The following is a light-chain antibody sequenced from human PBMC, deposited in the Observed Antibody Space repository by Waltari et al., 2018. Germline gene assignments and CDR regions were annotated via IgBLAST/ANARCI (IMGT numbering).Light chain of an antibody. CDR1: QDITKY. CDR3: LQYQAYPLT. V-gene: IGKV1-16*02. Sequence: DIQMTQSPSSLSASVGDRVTITCRASQDITKYLAWFQQKPGRAPKALIYGAFILQSGVSSNFSGSGSGTDFTLTITSLQPEDFGTYYCLQYQAYPLTFGGGTKVEIK. J-gene: IGKJ4*01. CDR2: GAF.